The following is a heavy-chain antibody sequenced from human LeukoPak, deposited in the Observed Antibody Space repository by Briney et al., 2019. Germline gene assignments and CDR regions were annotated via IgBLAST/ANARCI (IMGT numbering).Heavy chain of an antibody. J-gene: IGHJ4*02. CDR2: IYYSGST. D-gene: IGHD3-22*01. CDR1: GGSISSYY. Sequence: PSETLSITCTVTGGSISSYYGSWIRQPPGEGLEWIGYIYYSGSTNYNPSLKSRVTISVDTSKNQFSLKLSSVTAADTAVYYCAGASYDSSGVHWGQGTLVTVSS. CDR3: AGASYDSSGVH. V-gene: IGHV4-59*01.